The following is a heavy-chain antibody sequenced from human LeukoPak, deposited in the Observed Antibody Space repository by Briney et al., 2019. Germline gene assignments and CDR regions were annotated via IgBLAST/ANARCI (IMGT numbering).Heavy chain of an antibody. CDR3: SRGIEIDEELVGGFDA. D-gene: IGHD5-24*01. V-gene: IGHV1-8*01. CDR1: GYDFVRFA. CDR2: MIPKSGNT. Sequence: GASVKLSCKASGYDFVRFAINWIRQAPGQGLEWMAWMIPKSGNTTYAQTLEVRLTLTRDSSKNIAYMELNNLTSEDTAFYYWSRGIEIDEELVGGFDAWGRG. J-gene: IGHJ5*02.